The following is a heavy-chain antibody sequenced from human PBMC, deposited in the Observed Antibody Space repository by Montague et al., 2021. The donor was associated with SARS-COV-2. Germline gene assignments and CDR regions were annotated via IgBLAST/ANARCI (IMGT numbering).Heavy chain of an antibody. CDR1: GGSISNYY. CDR2: IHHTGSS. CDR3: ARDGFYYDSSGEYLETGGFDN. J-gene: IGHJ4*02. V-gene: IGHV4-59*01. Sequence: SETLSLTRTLSGGSISNYYWSWIRQSPGKRLEWIGYIHHTGSSSXSPSLKSRVTISLGTSRNQFSLKLSSVTAADTAVYYCARDGFYYDSSGEYLETGGFDNWGQGTLVTVSS. D-gene: IGHD3-22*01.